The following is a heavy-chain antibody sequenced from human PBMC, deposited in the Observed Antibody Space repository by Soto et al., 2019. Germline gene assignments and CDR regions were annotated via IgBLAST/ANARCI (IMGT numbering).Heavy chain of an antibody. CDR1: GFTVSSYS. J-gene: IGHJ5*02. Sequence: EVQLVESGGGLVKPGGSLRLSCAASGFTVSSYSMNWVRQAPGKGLEWVSSISSSSSYIYYADSVKGRFTIARDNAKNSLYLQMNSLRAEDTAVYYCARDVDYYDSSGYYENWFDPWGQGTLVTVSS. CDR3: ARDVDYYDSSGYYENWFDP. D-gene: IGHD3-22*01. V-gene: IGHV3-21*01. CDR2: ISSSSSYI.